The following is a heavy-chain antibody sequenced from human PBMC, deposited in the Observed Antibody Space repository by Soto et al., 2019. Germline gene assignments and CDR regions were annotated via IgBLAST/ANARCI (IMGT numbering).Heavy chain of an antibody. CDR3: ARDLGGWPDY. J-gene: IGHJ4*02. Sequence: QVQLVQSGAEVKKPGASVKVSCKASGYTFTSYAMHWVRQAPGQRLEWMGWINAGNGNTKYSQKFQGRVTITRDTAASTAYLELSSLRAEDTAVYYCARDLGGWPDYWGQGTLVTVSS. D-gene: IGHD2-15*01. CDR1: GYTFTSYA. V-gene: IGHV1-3*01. CDR2: INAGNGNT.